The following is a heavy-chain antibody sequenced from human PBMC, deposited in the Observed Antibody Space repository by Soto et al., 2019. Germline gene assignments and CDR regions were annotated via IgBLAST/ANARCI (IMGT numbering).Heavy chain of an antibody. D-gene: IGHD3-10*01. CDR3: ARDLHPLYYYGSGIEANAFDI. CDR2: INPNSGGT. J-gene: IGHJ3*02. CDR1: GHTFTGYY. V-gene: IGHV1-2*04. Sequence: GASVKVSCKASGHTFTGYYTHWVRQAPGQGLEWMGWINPNSGGTNYAQKFQGWVTMTRDTSISTAYMELSRLRSDDTAVYYCARDLHPLYYYGSGIEANAFDIWGKGPMVTVSS.